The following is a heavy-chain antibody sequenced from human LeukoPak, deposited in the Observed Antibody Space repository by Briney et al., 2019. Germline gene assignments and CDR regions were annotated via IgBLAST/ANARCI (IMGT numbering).Heavy chain of an antibody. V-gene: IGHV3-23*01. Sequence: GGSLRLSCAASGFTFSTYTMNWVRQAPGEGLEWVSVISASGDTTYYADSVRGRFTISRDNSKNALYLQMNSLRAEDTAVYYCAKDLSYSSTWRTADYWGQGTLVTASS. CDR1: GFTFSTYT. J-gene: IGHJ4*02. CDR3: AKDLSYSSTWRTADY. CDR2: ISASGDTT. D-gene: IGHD6-13*01.